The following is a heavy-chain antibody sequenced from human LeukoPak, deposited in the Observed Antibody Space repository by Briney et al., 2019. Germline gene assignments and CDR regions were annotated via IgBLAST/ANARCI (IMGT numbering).Heavy chain of an antibody. V-gene: IGHV3-11*04. D-gene: IGHD6-13*01. CDR2: ISSSGSTI. CDR3: ARGGYSSSWYRNYWFDP. CDR1: GFTFSDYY. J-gene: IGHJ5*02. Sequence: PGGSLRLSCAASGFTFSDYYMSWIRQAPGKGLEWVSHISSSGSTIYYADSVKGRFTISRDNAKNSLYLQMNSLRAEDTAVYYCARGGYSSSWYRNYWFDPWGQGTLVTVSS.